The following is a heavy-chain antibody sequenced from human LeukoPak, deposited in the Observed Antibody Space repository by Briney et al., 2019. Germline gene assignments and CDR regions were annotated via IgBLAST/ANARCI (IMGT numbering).Heavy chain of an antibody. D-gene: IGHD1-20*01. V-gene: IGHV1-69*05. CDR1: GYTFTNYG. CDR3: ARGITGDAFDI. Sequence: SVKVSCKASGYTFTNYGISWVRQAPGQGLEWMGGIIPIFGTANYAQKFQGRVTMSRDTSTSTVYMELSSLRSEDTAVYYCARGITGDAFDIWGQGTMVTVSS. CDR2: IIPIFGTA. J-gene: IGHJ3*02.